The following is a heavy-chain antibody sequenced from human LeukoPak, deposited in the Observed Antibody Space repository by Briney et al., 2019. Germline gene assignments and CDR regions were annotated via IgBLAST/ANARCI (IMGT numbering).Heavy chain of an antibody. CDR2: IYYSGST. J-gene: IGHJ6*03. D-gene: IGHD3-16*01. Sequence: SETLSLTCTVSGGFISSYYWSWIRQPPGKGLEWIGYIYYSGSTNYNPSLKSRVTISVDTSKNQFSLKLSSVTAADTAVYYCARETSQKGAHYMDVWGKGTTVTISS. CDR1: GGFISSYY. V-gene: IGHV4-59*01. CDR3: ARETSQKGAHYMDV.